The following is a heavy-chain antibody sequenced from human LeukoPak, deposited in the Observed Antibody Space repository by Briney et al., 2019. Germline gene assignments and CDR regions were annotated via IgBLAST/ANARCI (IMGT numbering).Heavy chain of an antibody. V-gene: IGHV4-59*01. J-gene: IGHJ4*02. CDR2: IYHSGST. Sequence: SETLSLTCTVSGGSIGSYYWSWIRQPPGKGLEWIGYIYHSGSTNYNPSLKSRVTISVDTSKNQFSLKLNSVTAADTAVYYCARGGGNFPLDYWGQGTLVTVSS. CDR1: GGSIGSYY. D-gene: IGHD4-23*01. CDR3: ARGGGNFPLDY.